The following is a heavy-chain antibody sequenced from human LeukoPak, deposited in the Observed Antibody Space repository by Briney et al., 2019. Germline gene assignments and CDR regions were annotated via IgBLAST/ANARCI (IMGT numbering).Heavy chain of an antibody. CDR1: GYTFTGYY. Sequence: AASVKVSCKASGYTFTGYYMHWVRQAPGQGLEWMGWINSNSGGINYAQKFQGRVTMTRDTSISTAYMELSSLRSDDTAVYYCARDSSWYWGQGTLVTVSS. CDR3: ARDSSWY. V-gene: IGHV1-2*02. CDR2: INSNSGGI. J-gene: IGHJ4*02.